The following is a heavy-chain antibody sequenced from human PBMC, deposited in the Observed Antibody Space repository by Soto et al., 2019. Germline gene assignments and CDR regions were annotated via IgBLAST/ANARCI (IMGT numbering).Heavy chain of an antibody. J-gene: IGHJ4*02. CDR1: GYTFTGYY. CDR3: ARGLGSSSSFGFDY. V-gene: IGHV1-2*04. D-gene: IGHD6-13*01. Sequence: ASVKVSCKASGYTFTGYYTHWVRQAPGQGLEWMGWINPNSGGTNYAQKFQGWVTMTRDTSISTAYMELSRLRSDDTAVYYCARGLGSSSSFGFDYWGQGTLVTVSS. CDR2: INPNSGGT.